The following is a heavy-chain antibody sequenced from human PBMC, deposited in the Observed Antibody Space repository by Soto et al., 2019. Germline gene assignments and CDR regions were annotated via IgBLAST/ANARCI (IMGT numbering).Heavy chain of an antibody. CDR1: GYTFTSYG. Sequence: ASVKVSCKASGYTFTSYGISWVRQAPGQGLEWMGWISAYNGNTNYAQKLQGRVTMTTDTSTSTAYMELRSLRSDDTAVYYCARSSYCSSTSCYGGALFDYWGQGTLVTVS. J-gene: IGHJ4*02. D-gene: IGHD2-2*01. V-gene: IGHV1-18*01. CDR2: ISAYNGNT. CDR3: ARSSYCSSTSCYGGALFDY.